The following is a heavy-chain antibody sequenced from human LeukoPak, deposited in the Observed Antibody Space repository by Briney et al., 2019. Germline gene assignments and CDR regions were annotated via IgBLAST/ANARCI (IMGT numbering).Heavy chain of an antibody. CDR2: ISAYNGNT. Sequence: GASVKVSCKASGYTFTSYGISWVRQAPGQGLEWMGWISAYNGNTNYAQKLQGRVTMTTDTSTSTAYMELRSLRSDDTAVYYCARGHAGQWMVRGVDYWGQGTLVTVSS. CDR3: ARGHAGQWMVRGVDY. D-gene: IGHD6-19*01. V-gene: IGHV1-18*01. J-gene: IGHJ4*02. CDR1: GYTFTSYG.